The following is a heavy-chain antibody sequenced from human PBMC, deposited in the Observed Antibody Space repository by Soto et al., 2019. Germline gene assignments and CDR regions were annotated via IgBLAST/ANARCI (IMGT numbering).Heavy chain of an antibody. Sequence: GGSLRLSCTASGFTFGDYAMSWFRQAPGKGLEWVGFIRSKAYGGTTEYAASVKGRFTISRDDSKSMAFLQMNSLKTEDTAVYYCTSHCSGGSCYHPYYYYYYMDVWGKGTTVTVSS. D-gene: IGHD2-15*01. J-gene: IGHJ6*03. V-gene: IGHV3-49*03. CDR3: TSHCSGGSCYHPYYYYYYMDV. CDR1: GFTFGDYA. CDR2: IRSKAYGGTT.